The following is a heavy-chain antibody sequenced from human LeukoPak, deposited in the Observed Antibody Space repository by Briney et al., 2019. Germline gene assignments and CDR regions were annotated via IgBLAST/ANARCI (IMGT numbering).Heavy chain of an antibody. CDR1: GGSISSGSYY. Sequence: SETLSLTCTVSGGSISSGSYYWRWIRQPAGKGLEWIGRIYTSGSTNYNPSLNSRVTISVDTSKNQFSLKLSTVTAADTAVYYCARDAHYYDSSGYYLRENYYYYYYMDVWGKGTTVTVSS. CDR3: ARDAHYYDSSGYYLRENYYYYYYMDV. D-gene: IGHD3-22*01. J-gene: IGHJ6*03. CDR2: IYTSGST. V-gene: IGHV4-61*02.